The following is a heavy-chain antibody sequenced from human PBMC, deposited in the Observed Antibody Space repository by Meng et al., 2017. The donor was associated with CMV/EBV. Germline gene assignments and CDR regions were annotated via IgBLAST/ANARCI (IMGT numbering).Heavy chain of an antibody. V-gene: IGHV3-30-3*01. Sequence: GESLKISCAASGFTFSSYAMHWVRQAPGKGLEWVAVISYDGSNKYYADSVKGRFTISRDNSMNTLYLQMNSLRAEDTAVYYCARDSGRPLTYYYDSSGYYTFDYWGQGTLVTVSS. J-gene: IGHJ4*02. D-gene: IGHD3-22*01. CDR3: ARDSGRPLTYYYDSSGYYTFDY. CDR1: GFTFSSYA. CDR2: ISYDGSNK.